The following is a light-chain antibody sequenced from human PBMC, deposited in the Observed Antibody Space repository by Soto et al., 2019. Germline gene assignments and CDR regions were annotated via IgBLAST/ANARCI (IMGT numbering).Light chain of an antibody. CDR1: RSFASSY. CDR2: AAS. J-gene: IGKJ5*01. Sequence: EIVLTQSPDTLSLSPGERATLSCRASRSFASSYLAWYQHKPGQAPRLLIYAASSRATGIPDRFSGSGSGTEFTLTISRLEPEDFAMYYCQQYGSSPITFGQGTQLEIK. V-gene: IGKV3-20*01. CDR3: QQYGSSPIT.